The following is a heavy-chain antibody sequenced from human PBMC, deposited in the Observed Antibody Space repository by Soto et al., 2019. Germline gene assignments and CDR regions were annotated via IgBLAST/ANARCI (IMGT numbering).Heavy chain of an antibody. D-gene: IGHD1-1*01. Sequence: GVSLKLSCKGSGYSFTTYWIAWVRQKPGKGLEWMGIIYPGDSDARYSPSFQGQVTFSVDKSITTAHLQWSSLKASDTAMYYCARPNSPYYGVDVWGQGTTVTVSS. J-gene: IGHJ6*02. CDR2: IYPGDSDA. CDR3: ARPNSPYYGVDV. CDR1: GYSFTTYW. V-gene: IGHV5-51*01.